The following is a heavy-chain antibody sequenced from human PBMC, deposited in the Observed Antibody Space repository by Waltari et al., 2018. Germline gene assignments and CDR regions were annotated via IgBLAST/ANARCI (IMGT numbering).Heavy chain of an antibody. CDR1: GSSISSGYY. V-gene: IGHV4-38-2*01. Sequence: QVQLQESGPGLVKPSETLSLTCAVSGSSISSGYYWGWIRQPPGKGLEWIGRIYHSGSTYYNPSLKSRVTISVDTSKNQFSLKLSSVTAADTAVYYCARSPSGWFGELHGDYWGQGTLVTVSS. CDR2: IYHSGST. D-gene: IGHD3-10*01. CDR3: ARSPSGWFGELHGDY. J-gene: IGHJ4*02.